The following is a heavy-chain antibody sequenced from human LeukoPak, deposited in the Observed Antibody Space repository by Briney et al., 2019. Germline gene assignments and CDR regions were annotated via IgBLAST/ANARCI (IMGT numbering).Heavy chain of an antibody. J-gene: IGHJ4*02. CDR2: IIPIFGTA. Sequence: GASVKVSCKASGGTFSSYAISWVRQAPGQGLEWMGGIIPIFGTANYAQEFQGRVTITADKSTSTAYMELSSLRSEDTAVYYCASVGLTGTFDYWGQGTLVTVSS. D-gene: IGHD3-22*01. CDR3: ASVGLTGTFDY. V-gene: IGHV1-69*06. CDR1: GGTFSSYA.